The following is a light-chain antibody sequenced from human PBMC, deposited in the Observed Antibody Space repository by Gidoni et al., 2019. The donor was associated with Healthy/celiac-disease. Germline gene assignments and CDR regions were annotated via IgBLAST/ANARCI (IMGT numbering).Light chain of an antibody. Sequence: DIQMTQSPSALSASVGDRVTITCRESQRISSYLNWYQQKPGKAPKLLIYAASSLQSGVPSRFRGSGSGTDFTLTISSLQHEDFATYYCQQSYSAPSFGQGTKVEIK. CDR1: QRISSY. J-gene: IGKJ1*01. CDR3: QQSYSAPS. CDR2: AAS. V-gene: IGKV1-39*01.